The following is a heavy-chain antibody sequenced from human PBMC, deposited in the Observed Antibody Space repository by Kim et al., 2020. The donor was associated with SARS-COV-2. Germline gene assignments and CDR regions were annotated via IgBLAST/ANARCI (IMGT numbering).Heavy chain of an antibody. CDR3: ARDINYYNYYGMDV. J-gene: IGHJ6*02. CDR2: IKQGGSEK. D-gene: IGHD1-20*01. Sequence: GGSLRLSCAASGFTFSNYWMSWVRQTPGKGLEWVANIKQGGSEKYYVNSVKGRFTISRDNAKNSLYLQMNSLRAEDTAVYYCARDINYYNYYGMDVWGQGTTVTVSS. CDR1: GFTFSNYW. V-gene: IGHV3-7*03.